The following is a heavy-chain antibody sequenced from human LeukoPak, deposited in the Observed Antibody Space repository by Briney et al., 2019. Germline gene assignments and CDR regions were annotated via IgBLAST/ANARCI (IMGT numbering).Heavy chain of an antibody. CDR1: GGSISSSSYY. CDR2: IYYSGST. V-gene: IGHV4-39*01. D-gene: IGHD2-15*01. J-gene: IGHJ4*02. Sequence: PSETLSLTCTVSGGSISSSSYYWGWIRQPPGKGLEWIGSIYYSGSTYYNPSLKSRVTISVDTSKNRFSLKLSSVTAADTAVYCCARHCSGGSCPPHFDYWGQGTLVTVSS. CDR3: ARHCSGGSCPPHFDY.